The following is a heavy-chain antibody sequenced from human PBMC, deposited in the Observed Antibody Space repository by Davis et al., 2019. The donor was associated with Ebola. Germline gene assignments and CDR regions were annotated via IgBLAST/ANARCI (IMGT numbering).Heavy chain of an antibody. D-gene: IGHD4-23*01. CDR3: TRLVTVDWYFDL. Sequence: PGGSLRLSCAASGFTFSGSAMHWVRQASGKGLEWVGRIRSKANSYATAYAASVKGRFTISRDDSKNTAYLQMNSLKTEDTAVYYCTRLVTVDWYFDLWGRGTLVTVSS. CDR2: IRSKANSYAT. CDR1: GFTFSGSA. J-gene: IGHJ2*01. V-gene: IGHV3-73*01.